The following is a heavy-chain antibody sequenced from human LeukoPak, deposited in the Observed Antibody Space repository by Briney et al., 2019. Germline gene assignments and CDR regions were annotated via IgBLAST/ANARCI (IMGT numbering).Heavy chain of an antibody. D-gene: IGHD3-9*01. CDR2: ITGSGGNT. CDR1: GFTFSSYG. V-gene: IGHV3-23*01. Sequence: GGSLRLSCAASGFTFSSYGMHWVRQAPGKGLEWVSAITGSGGNTYYADSVKGRFTISRDNSKNTVFLQMNSLRAEDTAVYYCAKWGDYDVLTGYYVSDYWGQGTLVTVSS. J-gene: IGHJ4*02. CDR3: AKWGDYDVLTGYYVSDY.